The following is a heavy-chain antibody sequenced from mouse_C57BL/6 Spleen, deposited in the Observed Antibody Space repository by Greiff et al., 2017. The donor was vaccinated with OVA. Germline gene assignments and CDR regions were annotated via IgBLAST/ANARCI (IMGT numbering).Heavy chain of an antibody. CDR3: ASLYGNYGYFDY. V-gene: IGHV1-22*01. CDR1: GYTFTDYN. Sequence: EVQLQQSGPELVKPGASVKMSCKASGYTFTDYNMHWVKQSHGKSLEWIGYINPNDGGTNYNQKFKGKGTLTVNNSSSTAYNELRRLTSEDSAVYYCASLYGNYGYFDYWGQGTTLTVSS. CDR2: INPNDGGT. D-gene: IGHD2-1*01. J-gene: IGHJ2*01.